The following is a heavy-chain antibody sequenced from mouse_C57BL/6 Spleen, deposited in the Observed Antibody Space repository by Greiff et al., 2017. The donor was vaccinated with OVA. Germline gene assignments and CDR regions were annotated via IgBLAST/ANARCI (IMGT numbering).Heavy chain of an antibody. CDR1: GYTFTSYG. J-gene: IGHJ1*03. Sequence: QVQLQQSGAELARPGASVTLSCQASGYTFTSYGISWVKQRTGQGLEWIGEIYPRSGNTYYNEKFKGKATLTADKSSSTAYMELRSLTSEDSAVYFCARRGYYEPYWYFDVWGTGTTVTVSS. CDR3: ARRGYYEPYWYFDV. V-gene: IGHV1-81*01. CDR2: IYPRSGNT. D-gene: IGHD2-3*01.